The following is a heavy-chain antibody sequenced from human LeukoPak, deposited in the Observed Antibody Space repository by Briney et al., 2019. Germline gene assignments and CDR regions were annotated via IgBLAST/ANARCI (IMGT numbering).Heavy chain of an antibody. V-gene: IGHV4-34*01. CDR3: ARGRRDYYDSSGSPDY. J-gene: IGHJ4*02. CDR2: INHSGST. Sequence: SETLSLTCAVYGGSFSGYYWSWIRQPPGKGLEWIGEINHSGSTNYNPSLKSRVTISVDTSKNQFSLKLSPVTAADTAVYYCARGRRDYYDSSGSPDYWGQGTLVTVSS. D-gene: IGHD3-22*01. CDR1: GGSFSGYY.